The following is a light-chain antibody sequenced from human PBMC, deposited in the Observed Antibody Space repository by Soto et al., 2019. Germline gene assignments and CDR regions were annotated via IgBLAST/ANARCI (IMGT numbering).Light chain of an antibody. J-gene: IGKJ1*01. CDR2: GAS. V-gene: IGKV3-20*01. Sequence: EIVLTESPGTLSLSRWERATLSCRASQSVSSSYLAWYRQKPGQAPRLLIYGASSRATGIPDRFSGSGSGTDFTLTISRLEPEDFAVNYCQQYGSSPQTFGQGTKVDIK. CDR3: QQYGSSPQT. CDR1: QSVSSSY.